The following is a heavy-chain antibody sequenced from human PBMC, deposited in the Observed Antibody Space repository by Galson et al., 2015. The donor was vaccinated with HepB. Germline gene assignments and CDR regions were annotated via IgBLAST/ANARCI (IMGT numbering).Heavy chain of an antibody. D-gene: IGHD6-19*01. CDR2: ISSSSSTI. CDR3: ARDSSGWYVYNWFDP. Sequence: SLRLSCAASGFTFSSYSMNWVRQAPGKGLEWVSYISSSSSTIYYADSVKGRFTISRDNAKNSLYLQMNSLRAEDTAVFYCARDSSGWYVYNWFDPWGQGTLVTVSS. V-gene: IGHV3-48*01. CDR1: GFTFSSYS. J-gene: IGHJ5*02.